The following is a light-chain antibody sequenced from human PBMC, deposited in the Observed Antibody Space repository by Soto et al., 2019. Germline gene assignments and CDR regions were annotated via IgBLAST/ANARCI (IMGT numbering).Light chain of an antibody. Sequence: EIVMTPSPATLSVSPGERATLSCRASQSVSSSYLAWYQQKPGQAPRLLIYGASSRATGIPDRFSGSGSGTDFTLTISRLEPEDFAVYYCQQYGSSPPITFGQGTRREI. CDR2: GAS. CDR1: QSVSSSY. V-gene: IGKV3-20*01. CDR3: QQYGSSPPIT. J-gene: IGKJ5*01.